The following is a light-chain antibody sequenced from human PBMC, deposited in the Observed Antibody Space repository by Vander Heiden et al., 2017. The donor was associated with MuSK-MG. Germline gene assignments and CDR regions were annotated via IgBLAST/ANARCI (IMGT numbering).Light chain of an antibody. CDR3: HERDSTPRA. CDR1: QSISSY. J-gene: IGKJ4*01. CDR2: AAS. V-gene: IGKV1-39*01. Sequence: DIQMSESPCALSASVGDRVTITCRASQSISSYLNWYQQKPGIAPKLLIYAASSLLSAVPSRFSGSASGTDFTLTIRRLQPQDLATYYCHERDSTPRAFGGGTKVDIK.